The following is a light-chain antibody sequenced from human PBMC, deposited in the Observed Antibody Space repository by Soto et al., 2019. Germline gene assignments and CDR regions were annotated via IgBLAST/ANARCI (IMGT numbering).Light chain of an antibody. CDR3: QQRSDWRPLRT. CDR1: QTINTY. CDR2: DAS. Sequence: EIVLTQSPATLSLSPGERATLSCRASQTINTYLAWYQPKPGQAPRVLVYDASYRAIGIPARFSGSGSGTDFTITSSSVSPEDFAVYYWQQRSDWRPLRTVGGGTKVEIK. J-gene: IGKJ4*01. V-gene: IGKV3-11*01.